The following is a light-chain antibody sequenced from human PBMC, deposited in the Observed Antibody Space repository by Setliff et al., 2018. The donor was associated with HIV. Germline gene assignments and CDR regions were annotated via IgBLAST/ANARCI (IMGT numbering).Light chain of an antibody. CDR3: CSYAGSSTFVV. V-gene: IGLV2-23*02. CDR2: EVS. J-gene: IGLJ2*01. Sequence: QSVLTQPASVSGSPGQSITISCTGTSSDVGDYNLVSWYQHHPGKAPKLMIYEVSKRPAGVSNRFSGSKSGNTASLTISGLRAEDEADYYCCSYAGSSTFVVFGGGTQRTVL. CDR1: SSDVGDYNL.